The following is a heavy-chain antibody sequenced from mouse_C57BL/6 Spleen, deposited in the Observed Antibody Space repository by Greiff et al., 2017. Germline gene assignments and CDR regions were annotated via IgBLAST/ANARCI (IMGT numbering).Heavy chain of an antibody. CDR2: INPGSGGT. D-gene: IGHD1-1*01. V-gene: IGHV1-54*01. Sequence: QVQLQQSGAELVRPGTSVKVSCKASGYAFTNYLIEWVKQRPGQGLEWIGVINPGSGGTNYNEKFKGKATLTADKSSSTAYMQLSSLTSEDSAVYFCARRSSYAMDYGGQGTSVTVSS. J-gene: IGHJ4*01. CDR1: GYAFTNYL. CDR3: ARRSSYAMDY.